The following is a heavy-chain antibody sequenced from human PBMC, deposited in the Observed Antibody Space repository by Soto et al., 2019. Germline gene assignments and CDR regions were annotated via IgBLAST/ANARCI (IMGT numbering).Heavy chain of an antibody. CDR1: GYTFTYRY. V-gene: IGHV1-45*02. D-gene: IGHD6-13*01. Sequence: EASVKVSCKASGYTFTYRYLHWVRQAPGQALEWMGWITPFNGNTNYAQKFQDRVTITRDRSMSTAYMELSSLRSEDTAMYYCARSAEDSSSWSWFDPWGQGTLVTVSS. CDR2: ITPFNGNT. J-gene: IGHJ5*02. CDR3: ARSAEDSSSWSWFDP.